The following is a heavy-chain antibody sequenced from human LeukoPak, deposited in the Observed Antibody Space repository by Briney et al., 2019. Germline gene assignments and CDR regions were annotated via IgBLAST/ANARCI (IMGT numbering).Heavy chain of an antibody. Sequence: PGGSLRLSCAAPGFPFSNYWMHWVRQAPGKGLVWVSRVNSDGSTTNYADSVKGRFTISRDNAENTLYMRMNSLRPEDTAVYYCARGYYSSSRFDSWGQGTLVTVSS. CDR2: VNSDGSTT. CDR3: ARGYYSSSRFDS. V-gene: IGHV3-74*01. D-gene: IGHD6-13*01. J-gene: IGHJ4*02. CDR1: GFPFSNYW.